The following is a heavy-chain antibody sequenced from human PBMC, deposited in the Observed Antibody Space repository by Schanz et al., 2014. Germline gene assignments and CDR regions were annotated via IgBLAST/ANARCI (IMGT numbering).Heavy chain of an antibody. CDR3: ASRRRMGISMVRGILKGCFDS. CDR2: ISHDGTT. D-gene: IGHD3-10*01. V-gene: IGHV4-34*02. J-gene: IGHJ5*01. CDR1: GGSFSAYH. Sequence: QVQLQQWGAGLLKPSETLSLICVINGGSFSAYHWSWLRQSPGKGPEWIGEISHDGTTNYNPSLNSGVTKAGDTSKNQFSLNLTSVTAADTAVYYCASRRRMGISMVRGILKGCFDSWGQGTLVTVSS.